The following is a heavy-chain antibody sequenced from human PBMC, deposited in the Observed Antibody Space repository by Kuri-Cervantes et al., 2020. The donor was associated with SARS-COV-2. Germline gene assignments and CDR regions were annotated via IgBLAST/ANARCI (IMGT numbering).Heavy chain of an antibody. D-gene: IGHD3-3*01. V-gene: IGHV4-59*11. CDR1: GGSISSHY. CDR3: ARSMGNFWSGYYAAYYYYYMDV. J-gene: IGHJ6*03. CDR2: IYYSGST. Sequence: GSLRLSCTVSGGSISSHYWSWIRQSPGKGLEWIGYIYYSGSTNYNPSLKSRVTISVDTSKNQFSLKLSSVTAADTAVYYCARSMGNFWSGYYAAYYYYYMDVWGKGTTVTVSS.